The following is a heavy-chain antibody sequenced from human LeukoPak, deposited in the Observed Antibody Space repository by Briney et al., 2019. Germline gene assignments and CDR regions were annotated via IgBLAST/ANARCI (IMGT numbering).Heavy chain of an antibody. D-gene: IGHD4-17*01. J-gene: IGHJ4*02. Sequence: AASMKVSCKVSGYSLTELSMHWVRQAPEKGLEGIGSYDPEDGETIYAQKFQGRVTMTEDTSIDTAYMELSSLRSEDTAVYYCAHGLRYWGQGTLVTVSS. CDR3: AHGLRY. CDR1: GYSLTELS. V-gene: IGHV1-24*01. CDR2: YDPEDGET.